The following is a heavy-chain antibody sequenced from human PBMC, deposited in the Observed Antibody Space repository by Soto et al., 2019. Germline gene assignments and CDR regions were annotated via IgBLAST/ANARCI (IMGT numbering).Heavy chain of an antibody. CDR2: ISSSSSYT. D-gene: IGHD3-22*01. J-gene: IGHJ4*02. V-gene: IGHV3-11*03. CDR3: ATGQYYYDSSGYYYS. Sequence: PGGSLRLSCAASGFTFSDYYMSWIRQAPGKGLEWVSYISSSSSYTNYADSVKGRFTISRDNAKNSLYLQMNSLRAEDTAVYYCATGQYYYDSSGYYYSWGQRSLVTVSS. CDR1: GFTFSDYY.